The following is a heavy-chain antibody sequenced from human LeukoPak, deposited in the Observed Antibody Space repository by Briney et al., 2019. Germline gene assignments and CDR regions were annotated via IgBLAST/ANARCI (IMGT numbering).Heavy chain of an antibody. Sequence: PSETLSLTCTVSGGSISSYYWSWIRQPPGKGLEWIGYIYYSGSTNYNPSLKSRVTISVDTSNNQFSLKLSSVTAADTAVYYCARVSGYSYGYDFDYWGQGTLVTVPS. V-gene: IGHV4-59*01. CDR1: GGSISSYY. CDR3: ARVSGYSYGYDFDY. CDR2: IYYSGST. J-gene: IGHJ4*02. D-gene: IGHD5-18*01.